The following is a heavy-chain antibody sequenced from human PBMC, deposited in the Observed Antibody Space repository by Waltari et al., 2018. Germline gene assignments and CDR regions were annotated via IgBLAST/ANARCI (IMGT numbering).Heavy chain of an antibody. CDR2: IYYSGST. CDR3: ARHQTIFPFDP. Sequence: QLQLQESGPGLVKPSETLSLTCTVSGGHISSSSYYRGWTRQPPGKGLEWIGSIYYSGSTYYNPSLKSRVTISVDTSKNQFSLKLSSVTAADTAVYYCARHQTIFPFDPWGQGTLVTVSS. CDR1: GGHISSSSYY. D-gene: IGHD3-3*01. J-gene: IGHJ5*02. V-gene: IGHV4-39*01.